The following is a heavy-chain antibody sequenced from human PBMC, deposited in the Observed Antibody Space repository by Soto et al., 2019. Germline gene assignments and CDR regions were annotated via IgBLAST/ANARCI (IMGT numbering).Heavy chain of an antibody. CDR2: IYNIGST. D-gene: IGHD3-22*01. J-gene: IGHJ4*02. CDR3: ARLDSSGYYVYFDY. CDR1: GGSISGYD. Sequence: SETLSLTCTVSGGSISGYDWSWLRQPPGKGLEWIGYIYNIGSTNYNPSLRSRVTISVDTSKNQFSLKLSSVTAADTAVYYCARLDSSGYYVYFDYWGQGTLVTVSS. V-gene: IGHV4-59*08.